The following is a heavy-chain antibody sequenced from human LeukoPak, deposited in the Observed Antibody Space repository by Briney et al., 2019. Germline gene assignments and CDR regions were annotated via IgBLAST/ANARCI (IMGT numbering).Heavy chain of an antibody. Sequence: GGSLRLSCAASGFTFSSYEMNWVRQAPGKGLEWVSSISSRSSDIYYADSVKGRFTISRDNAKNSLYLQMNSLRAEDTAVYYCAREGYGDYSQPHDAFDIWGQGTMVTVSS. D-gene: IGHD4-17*01. CDR1: GFTFSSYE. CDR2: ISSRSSDI. V-gene: IGHV3-21*01. CDR3: AREGYGDYSQPHDAFDI. J-gene: IGHJ3*02.